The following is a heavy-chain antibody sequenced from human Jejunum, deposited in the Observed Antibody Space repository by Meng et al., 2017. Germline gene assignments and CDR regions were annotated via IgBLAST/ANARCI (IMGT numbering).Heavy chain of an antibody. CDR3: ARKDN. CDR1: GFIVSSNY. Sequence: GGSVRLSCAASGFIVSSNYMSWVRQAPGKGLEGVSVLYSDDSTYYADSVKGRFTISRASCNNMVYLQMESMRGEETAVYYCARKDNWGQGTLVTVSS. J-gene: IGHJ4*02. CDR2: LYSDDST. V-gene: IGHV3-66*02.